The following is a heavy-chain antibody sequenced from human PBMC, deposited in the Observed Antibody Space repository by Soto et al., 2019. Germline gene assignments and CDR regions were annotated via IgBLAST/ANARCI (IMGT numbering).Heavy chain of an antibody. J-gene: IGHJ6*02. CDR3: AAEGVVPAAINYYYYGMDV. CDR1: GFTFTSSA. CDR2: IVVGSGNT. D-gene: IGHD2-2*01. Sequence: ASVKVSCKASGFTFTSSAVQWVRQARGQRLEWIGWIVVGSGNTNYAQKFQERVTITRDMSTSTAYMELSSLRSEDTAVYYCAAEGVVPAAINYYYYGMDVWGQGATVTVS. V-gene: IGHV1-58*01.